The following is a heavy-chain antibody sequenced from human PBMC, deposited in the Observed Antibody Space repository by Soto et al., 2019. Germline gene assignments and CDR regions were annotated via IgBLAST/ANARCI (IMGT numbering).Heavy chain of an antibody. CDR3: ARDLASPHGPEGY. Sequence: GASVKFSCKASGGTLSSYAIIWVRQAPGQGLEWMGGIIPIFGTANYAQKFQGRVTITADKSTSTAYMELSSLRSEDTAVYYCARDLASPHGPEGYWGQGTLVTVSS. D-gene: IGHD3-16*01. V-gene: IGHV1-69*06. J-gene: IGHJ4*02. CDR2: IIPIFGTA. CDR1: GGTLSSYA.